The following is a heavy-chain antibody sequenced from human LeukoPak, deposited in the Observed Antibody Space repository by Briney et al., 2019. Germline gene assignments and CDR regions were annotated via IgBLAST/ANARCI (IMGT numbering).Heavy chain of an antibody. CDR1: GFSLRSYE. CDR2: ISSSGGTI. D-gene: IGHD3-10*01. V-gene: IGHV3-48*03. CDR3: TRDGSGNYDGSFDI. J-gene: IGHJ3*02. Sequence: GGSLRLSCVVSGFSLRSYEMNWVRQPPGKGLEWVSYISSSGGTIYYEDSVKGRFTISRDTAKNSLYLQMNSLRGEDTAVYYCTRDGSGNYDGSFDIWGQGTMVTVSS.